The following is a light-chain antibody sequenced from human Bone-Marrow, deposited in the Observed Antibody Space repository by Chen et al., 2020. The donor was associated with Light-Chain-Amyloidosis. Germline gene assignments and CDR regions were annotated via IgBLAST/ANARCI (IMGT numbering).Light chain of an antibody. CDR1: DLPTKY. V-gene: IGLV3-25*03. Sequence: SYELTLPPSVSVSPQQTARITCFGDDLPTKYAYWYQQKPGQAPVLVIHRDTERPSGISERFSGSSSGTTATLTISGVQAEDEADYHCQSADSSGTYEVIFGGGTKLTVL. J-gene: IGLJ2*01. CDR2: RDT. CDR3: QSADSSGTYEVI.